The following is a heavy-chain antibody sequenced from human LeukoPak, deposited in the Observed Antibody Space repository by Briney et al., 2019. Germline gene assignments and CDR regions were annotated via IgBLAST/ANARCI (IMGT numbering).Heavy chain of an antibody. CDR2: IIPIFGTA. V-gene: IGHV1-69*05. J-gene: IGHJ4*02. CDR3: ARAKRRSYDYFDY. D-gene: IGHD1-26*01. CDR1: GYTFTSYY. Sequence: ASVKVSCKASGYTFTSYYMHWVRQAPGQGLEWMGGIIPIFGTANYAQKFQGRVTITTDESTSTAYMELSSLRSEDTAVYYCARAKRRSYDYFDYWGQGTLVTVSS.